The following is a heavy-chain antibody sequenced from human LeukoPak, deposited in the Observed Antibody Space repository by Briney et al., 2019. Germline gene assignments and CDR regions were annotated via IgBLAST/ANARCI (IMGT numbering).Heavy chain of an antibody. J-gene: IGHJ5*02. CDR1: GGTFSSYA. CDR2: IIPIFGTA. V-gene: IGHV1-69*05. D-gene: IGHD2-2*01. CDR3: ARARGCSSTSRYDTFRWFDP. Sequence: ASVKVSCKASGGTFSSYAISWVRQAPGQGLEWMGGIIPIFGTANYAQKFQGRVTITTDESTSTAYMELSSLRSEDTAVYYCARARGCSSTSRYDTFRWFDPWGQGTLVTVSS.